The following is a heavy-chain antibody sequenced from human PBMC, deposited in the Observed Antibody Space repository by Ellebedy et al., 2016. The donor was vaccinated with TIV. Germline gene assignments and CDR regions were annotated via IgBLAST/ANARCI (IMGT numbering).Heavy chain of an antibody. J-gene: IGHJ4*02. V-gene: IGHV4-34*01. CDR1: GGSFSGYY. CDR2: INHSGST. CDR3: ARKATDCSSTSCYRVFDY. D-gene: IGHD2-2*02. Sequence: SETLSLXXAVYGGSFSGYYWSWIRQPPGKGLEWIGEINHSGSTNYNPSLKSRVTISVDTSKNQFSLKLSSVTAADTAVYYCARKATDCSSTSCYRVFDYWGQGTLVTVSS.